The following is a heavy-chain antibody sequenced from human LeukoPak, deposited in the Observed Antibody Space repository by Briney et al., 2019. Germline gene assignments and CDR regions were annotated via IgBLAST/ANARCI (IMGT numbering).Heavy chain of an antibody. CDR1: GGSFSGYY. J-gene: IGHJ4*02. CDR2: INHSGST. Sequence: SETLSLTCAVYGGSFSGYYWSWIRQPPGKGLEWIGEINHSGSTNYNPSLKSRVTISVDTSKNQFSLRLSSVTAADTAVYYCARGRVDIVVVPAAMSRYFDYWGQGTLVTVSS. CDR3: ARGRVDIVVVPAAMSRYFDY. D-gene: IGHD2-2*03. V-gene: IGHV4-34*01.